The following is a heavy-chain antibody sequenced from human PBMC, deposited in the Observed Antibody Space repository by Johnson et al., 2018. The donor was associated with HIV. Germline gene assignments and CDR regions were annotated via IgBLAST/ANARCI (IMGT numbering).Heavy chain of an antibody. CDR3: ARRRRADVGGDAFDI. Sequence: VQVVESGGGVVRPGRSLRLSCAASGFTFSSYAMHWVRQAPGKGLEWVAVISYDGSNKFYADSVKGRFTISRDNSKNTLYLQMNSLRAEDTAVYYCARRRRADVGGDAFDIWGQGTMVTVSS. CDR1: GFTFSSYA. CDR2: ISYDGSNK. D-gene: IGHD2-15*01. V-gene: IGHV3-30-3*01. J-gene: IGHJ3*02.